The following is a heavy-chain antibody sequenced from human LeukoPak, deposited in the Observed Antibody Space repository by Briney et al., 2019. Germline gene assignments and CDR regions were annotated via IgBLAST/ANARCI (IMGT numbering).Heavy chain of an antibody. Sequence: GASVKVSCKASGYTFTSYYMHWVRQAPGQGVEWMGLINPSGGSTIYAQKFQPIVPMTRDTSTRTLYIELSSLSSDDSAVYYSARDLTYYDILTVYYSRYYFDYWGQGTLVTVSS. V-gene: IGHV1-46*01. CDR3: ARDLTYYDILTVYYSRYYFDY. CDR2: INPSGGST. J-gene: IGHJ4*02. CDR1: GYTFTSYY. D-gene: IGHD3-9*01.